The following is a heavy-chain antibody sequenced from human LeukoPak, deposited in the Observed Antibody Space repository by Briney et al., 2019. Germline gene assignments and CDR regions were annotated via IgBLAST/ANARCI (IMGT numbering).Heavy chain of an antibody. CDR1: GFTFDDYA. CDR2: ISWNSGSI. CDR3: ARGKEQWLVRYYFDY. Sequence: GRSLRLSCAASGFTFDDYAMHWVRQAPGKGLEWVSGISWNSGSIGYADSVKGRFTISRDNSKNTLYLQMNSLRAEDTAVYYCARGKEQWLVRYYFDYWGQGTLVTVSS. V-gene: IGHV3-9*01. J-gene: IGHJ4*02. D-gene: IGHD6-19*01.